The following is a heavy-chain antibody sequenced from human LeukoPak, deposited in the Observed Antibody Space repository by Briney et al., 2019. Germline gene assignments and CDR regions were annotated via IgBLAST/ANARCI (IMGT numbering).Heavy chain of an antibody. V-gene: IGHV3-7*03. D-gene: IGHD3-22*01. J-gene: IGHJ4*02. Sequence: PGGSLRLSCAASGFPFSSYSMTWVRQAPGKGLEWVANIKPDGTTKFYVDSVKGRFTISRDNALNSLYLQMNSLRAEDTAVYYCAKDYYYDSSGYSYWGQGTLVTVSS. CDR3: AKDYYYDSSGYSY. CDR2: IKPDGTTK. CDR1: GFPFSSYS.